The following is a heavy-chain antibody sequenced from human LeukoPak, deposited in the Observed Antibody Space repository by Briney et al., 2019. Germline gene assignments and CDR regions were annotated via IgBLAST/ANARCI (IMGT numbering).Heavy chain of an antibody. CDR2: ISWNSGSI. Sequence: GGSLRLSCAASGFTFDDYAMHWVRQAPGKGLEWVSGISWNSGSIGYADSVKGRFTISRDNAKNSLYLQMNSLRAEDTALYYCAKGPGNDYGDYGEVYFDLWGRGTLVTVSS. CDR1: GFTFDDYA. J-gene: IGHJ2*01. D-gene: IGHD4-17*01. CDR3: AKGPGNDYGDYGEVYFDL. V-gene: IGHV3-9*01.